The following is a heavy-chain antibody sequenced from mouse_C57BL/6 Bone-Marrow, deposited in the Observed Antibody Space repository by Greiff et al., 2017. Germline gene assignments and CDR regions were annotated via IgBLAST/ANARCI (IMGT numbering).Heavy chain of an antibody. CDR3: AREGIRYYGSSLYFDY. CDR1: GYTFTSYW. CDR2: INPSNGGT. V-gene: IGHV1-53*01. Sequence: VKLQQPGTELVKPGASVKLSCKASGYTFTSYWMHWVKQRPGQGLEWIGNINPSNGGTNYNEKFKSKATLTVDKSSSTAYMQLSSLTSEDSAVYYCAREGIRYYGSSLYFDYWGQGTTLTVSS. D-gene: IGHD1-1*01. J-gene: IGHJ2*01.